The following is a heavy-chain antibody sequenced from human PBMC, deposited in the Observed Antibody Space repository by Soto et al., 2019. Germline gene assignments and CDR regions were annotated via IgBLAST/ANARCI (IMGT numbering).Heavy chain of an antibody. J-gene: IGHJ4*02. V-gene: IGHV1-69*13. CDR2: IIPIFGTA. CDR1: GGTFSSYA. D-gene: IGHD3-22*01. CDR3: ARDDSSGYGLDY. Sequence: SVKVSCKASGGTFSSYAISWVRQAPGQGLEWMGGIIPIFGTANYAQKFQGRVTITADESTSTAYMELSSLRSEDTAVYYCARDDSSGYGLDYWGQGTLVTVSS.